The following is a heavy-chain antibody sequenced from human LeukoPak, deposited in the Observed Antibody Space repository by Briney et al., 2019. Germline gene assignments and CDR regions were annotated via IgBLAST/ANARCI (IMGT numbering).Heavy chain of an antibody. CDR1: GDTFSTYA. CDR3: ARMTLTGPFYLDY. D-gene: IGHD3-9*01. J-gene: IGHJ4*02. Sequence: SVTVSCKASGDTFSTYAISGVRQAHGQGREWVGRIIPILGKATSAQKFQGRVTIFAERSTSTAYMELSSLRSEDTAVYYCARMTLTGPFYLDYWGQGTLVTVSS. CDR2: IIPILGKA. V-gene: IGHV1-69*04.